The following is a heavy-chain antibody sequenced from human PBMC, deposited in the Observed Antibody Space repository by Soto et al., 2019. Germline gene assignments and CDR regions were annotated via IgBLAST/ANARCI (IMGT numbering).Heavy chain of an antibody. Sequence: QVQLVQSGAEVKKPGASVKVSCKASDYTFTSYGISWVRQAPGQGLEWMGWISAYNGNTKNAQKFQGRVTMTTDTSTSTAYMELRSLRSDDTAVYYCAIDLAVALIDYWGQGTLVTVSS. CDR3: AIDLAVALIDY. CDR1: DYTFTSYG. D-gene: IGHD6-19*01. V-gene: IGHV1-18*01. J-gene: IGHJ4*02. CDR2: ISAYNGNT.